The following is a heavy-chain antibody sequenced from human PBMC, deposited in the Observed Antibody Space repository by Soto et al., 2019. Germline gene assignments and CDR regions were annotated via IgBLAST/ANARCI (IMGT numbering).Heavy chain of an antibody. J-gene: IGHJ6*03. V-gene: IGHV4-59*01. CDR2: SYYSGST. CDR1: GGSISSYY. CDR3: ARVPIAAAEYYCYMDV. Sequence: QVQLQESGPGLVKPSETLSLTCTVSGGSISSYYWSWIRQPPGKGLEWIGYSYYSGSTNYNPSLKSRVTISVDTSKNQFSLKLSSVTAADTAVYYCARVPIAAAEYYCYMDVWGKGTTVTVSS. D-gene: IGHD6-13*01.